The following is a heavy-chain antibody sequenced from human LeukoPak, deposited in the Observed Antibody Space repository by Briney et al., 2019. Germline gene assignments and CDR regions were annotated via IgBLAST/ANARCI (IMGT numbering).Heavy chain of an antibody. CDR1: GLTVSNHW. Sequence: GGSLRLSCVASGLTVSNHWMSCVRQAPGKGLEWVASINHNGNVNYYVDSVKGRFTISRDNAKNSLYLQMSNLRAEDTAVYFCARGGGLDVWGQGATVTVSS. V-gene: IGHV3-7*03. CDR3: ARGGGLDV. D-gene: IGHD3-16*01. J-gene: IGHJ6*02. CDR2: INHNGNVN.